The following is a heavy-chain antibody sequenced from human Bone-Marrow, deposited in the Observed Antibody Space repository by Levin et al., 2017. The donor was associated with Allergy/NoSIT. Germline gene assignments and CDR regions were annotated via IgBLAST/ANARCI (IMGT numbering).Heavy chain of an antibody. CDR1: GFTVSRNY. CDR2: IYSHGGT. V-gene: IGHV3-66*01. Sequence: GGSLRLSCAASGFTVSRNYMSWVRQAPGKGLEWVSLIYSHGGTNYADSVKGRFTISRDNSKNTLYLQMNSPRVEDTALYYCARDGPGTATGTPWGQGTLVTVSS. CDR3: ARDGPGTATGTP. J-gene: IGHJ4*02. D-gene: IGHD1-7*01.